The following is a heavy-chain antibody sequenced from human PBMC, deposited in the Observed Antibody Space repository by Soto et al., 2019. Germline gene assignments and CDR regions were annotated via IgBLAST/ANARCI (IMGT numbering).Heavy chain of an antibody. CDR3: ARQYDSSGYCDY. Sequence: SETLSLTCAVYGGSFSGYYWSWIRQPPGKGLEWIGEINHRGSTTYNPSLKSRVTISVDTSKNQFSPKLSAVTAAETAVYYCARQYDSSGYCDYWGQGTLVTVSS. CDR2: INHRGST. D-gene: IGHD3-22*01. J-gene: IGHJ4*02. V-gene: IGHV4-34*01. CDR1: GGSFSGYY.